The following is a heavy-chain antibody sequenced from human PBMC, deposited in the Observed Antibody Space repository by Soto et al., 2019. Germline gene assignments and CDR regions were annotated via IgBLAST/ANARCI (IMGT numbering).Heavy chain of an antibody. CDR2: INHSGST. V-gene: IGHV4-34*01. Sequence: QVQLQQWGAGLLKPSETLSLTCAVYGGSFSGYYWSWIRQPPGKGLEWIGEINHSGSTNYNPSLKSRVTISVDTSKYQFSLKLSSVTAADTAVYYCARASGDGSGSYSFDYWGQGTLVTVSS. D-gene: IGHD3-10*01. CDR3: ARASGDGSGSYSFDY. J-gene: IGHJ4*02. CDR1: GGSFSGYY.